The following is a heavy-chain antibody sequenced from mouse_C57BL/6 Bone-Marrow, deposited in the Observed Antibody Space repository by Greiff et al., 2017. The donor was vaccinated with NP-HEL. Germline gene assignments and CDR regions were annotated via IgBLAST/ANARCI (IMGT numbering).Heavy chain of an antibody. D-gene: IGHD1-1*01. J-gene: IGHJ2*01. CDR3: ARSGGFITTVVEGFDY. CDR2: INPYNGDT. Sequence: EVKLVESGPELVKPGDSVKISCKASGYSFTGYFMNWVMQSHGKSLEWIGRINPYNGDTFYNQKFKGKATLTVDKSSSTAHMELRSLTSEDSAVYYCARSGGFITTVVEGFDYWGQGTTLTVSS. V-gene: IGHV1-20*01. CDR1: GYSFTGYF.